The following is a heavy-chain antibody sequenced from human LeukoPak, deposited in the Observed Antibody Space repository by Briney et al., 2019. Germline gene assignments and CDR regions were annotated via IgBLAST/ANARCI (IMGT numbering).Heavy chain of an antibody. CDR1: GFTFSSHA. V-gene: IGHV3-23*01. CDR3: AKAIVVVPAAQYFQH. J-gene: IGHJ1*01. CDR2: ISGSGGST. Sequence: PGGSLRLSCAASGFTFSSHAMRWVRQAPGKGLEWVSAISGSGGSTYYADSVKGRFTISSDNSKNTLYLQMNSLRAEDTAVYYCAKAIVVVPAAQYFQHWGQGTLVTVSS. D-gene: IGHD2-2*01.